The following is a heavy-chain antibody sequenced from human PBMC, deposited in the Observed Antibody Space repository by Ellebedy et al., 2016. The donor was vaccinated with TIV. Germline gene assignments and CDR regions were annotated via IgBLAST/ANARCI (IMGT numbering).Heavy chain of an antibody. V-gene: IGHV4-30-2*01. CDR3: ARSNYAWVSA. D-gene: IGHD4-11*01. Sequence: MPSETLSLTCAVSGDFLTNGGYSWSWIRQPPGKGLEWIGYIYDHGATYYNPSLKSPVTLSVDRSKNQFSLRLTAVTAADTAMYYCARSNYAWVSAWGRGTLVTVSS. J-gene: IGHJ5*02. CDR1: GDFLTNGGYS. CDR2: IYDHGAT.